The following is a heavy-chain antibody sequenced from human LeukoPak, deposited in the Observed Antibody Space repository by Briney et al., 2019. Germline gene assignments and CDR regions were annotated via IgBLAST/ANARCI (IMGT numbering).Heavy chain of an antibody. D-gene: IGHD6-25*01. V-gene: IGHV3-21*01. Sequence: GGSQRLSCTASGFTFSRYNMNWVRQAPGKAREGVSSMTSSGKDGNYADSLKGRFTISRDNARNSLYLQMNSLRAEDTAVYYCARDPGPAAYWGQGTLVTVSS. CDR3: ARDPGPAAY. CDR2: MTSSGKDG. J-gene: IGHJ4*02. CDR1: GFTFSRYN.